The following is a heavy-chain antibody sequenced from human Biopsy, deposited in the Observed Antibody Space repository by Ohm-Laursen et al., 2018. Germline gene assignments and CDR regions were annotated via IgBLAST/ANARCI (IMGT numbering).Heavy chain of an antibody. CDR2: INPNSGDT. J-gene: IGHJ4*02. CDR3: ARMEQPHDY. V-gene: IGHV1-2*06. Sequence: SVTVSCKASGYPFSNYYLFWVRQAPGQGLEWMGRINPNSGDTVFARNFQGRVTMTRDTAISTVYMDLRNLRPDDTAVYFCARMEQPHDYWGQGTLVTVSS. CDR1: GYPFSNYY. D-gene: IGHD6-13*01.